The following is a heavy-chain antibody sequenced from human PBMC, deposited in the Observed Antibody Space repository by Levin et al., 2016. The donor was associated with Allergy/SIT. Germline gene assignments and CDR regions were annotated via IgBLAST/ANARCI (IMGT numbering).Heavy chain of an antibody. V-gene: IGHV3-30*03. J-gene: IGHJ3*02. CDR1: GFTFSSYG. D-gene: IGHD3-10*01. CDR3: AWGTGSGAFDI. Sequence: GESLKISCAASGFTFSSYGMHWVRQAPGKGLEWVAVISYDGSNKYYADSVKGRFTISRDNSKNTLYLQMNSLRAEDTAVYYCAWGTGSGAFDIWGQGTMVTVSS. CDR2: ISYDGSNK.